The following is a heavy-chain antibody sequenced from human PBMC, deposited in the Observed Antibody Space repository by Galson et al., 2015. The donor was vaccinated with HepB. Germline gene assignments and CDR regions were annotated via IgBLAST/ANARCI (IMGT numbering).Heavy chain of an antibody. Sequence: SLRLSCAASGFTFSSYDMNWVRQAPGKGLEWVSYISSSGSTINYADSVKGRFTISRDNAKNSLYLQMNSLRAEDTAVYYCARAKTAMAPYDYWGQGTLVTVSS. CDR3: ARAKTAMAPYDY. D-gene: IGHD5-18*01. CDR1: GFTFSSYD. J-gene: IGHJ4*02. CDR2: ISSSGSTI. V-gene: IGHV3-48*03.